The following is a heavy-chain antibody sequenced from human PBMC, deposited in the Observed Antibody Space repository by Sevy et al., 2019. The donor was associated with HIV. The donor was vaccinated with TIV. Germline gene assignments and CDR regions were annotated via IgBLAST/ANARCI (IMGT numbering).Heavy chain of an antibody. J-gene: IGHJ5*02. Sequence: GGSLRLSCAASEFTFSSYSMNWVRQAPGKGLEWVSSISSSSSYIYYADSVKGRFTISRDNAKNSLYLQMNSLRAEDTAVYYCARDSSSYGYLSWFDPWGQGTLVTVSS. CDR1: EFTFSSYS. D-gene: IGHD5-18*01. CDR3: ARDSSSYGYLSWFDP. CDR2: ISSSSSYI. V-gene: IGHV3-21*01.